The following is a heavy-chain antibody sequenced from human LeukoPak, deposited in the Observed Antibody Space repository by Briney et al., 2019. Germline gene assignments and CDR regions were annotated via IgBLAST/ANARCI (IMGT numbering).Heavy chain of an antibody. Sequence: GRSLRLSCAASGFTFSSYGMHGVRQAPGNGLEWVAVISYEGSNKYYADSVKGRFPISRDNSNNTLSLHMTSLRAEYRAVYYCAKPRPFEVATTYFDYWGQGNLVTVSS. D-gene: IGHD5-12*01. CDR2: ISYEGSNK. J-gene: IGHJ4*02. CDR1: GFTFSSYG. CDR3: AKPRPFEVATTYFDY. V-gene: IGHV3-30*18.